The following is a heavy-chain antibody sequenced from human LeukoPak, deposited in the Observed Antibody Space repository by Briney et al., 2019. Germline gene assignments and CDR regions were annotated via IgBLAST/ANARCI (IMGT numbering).Heavy chain of an antibody. CDR3: ARGLSSNWNVATYDAFDI. V-gene: IGHV3-21*01. J-gene: IGHJ3*02. Sequence: PSETLSLTCTVSGGSISSSSYYWGWIRQPPGKGLEWVSSISSSSSYIYYADSVKGRFTISRDNAKNSLYLQMNSLRAEDTAVYYCARGLSSNWNVATYDAFDIWGQGTMVTVSS. CDR2: ISSSSSYI. D-gene: IGHD1-1*01. CDR1: GGSISSSS.